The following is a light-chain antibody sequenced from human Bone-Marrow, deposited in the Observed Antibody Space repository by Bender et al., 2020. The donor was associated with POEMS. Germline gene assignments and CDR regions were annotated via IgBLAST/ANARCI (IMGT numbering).Light chain of an antibody. V-gene: IGLV3-25*03. CDR2: KDS. J-gene: IGLJ1*01. Sequence: SYELTQPPSVSVSPGQTARITCSGDALPKQYAYWYHQTPGQAPVVVIYKDSERPSGIPERFSGSSSGTIVTLTISGVQAEDEADYYCQSADSSGTYVFGTGTKVTVL. CDR3: QSADSSGTYV. CDR1: ALPKQY.